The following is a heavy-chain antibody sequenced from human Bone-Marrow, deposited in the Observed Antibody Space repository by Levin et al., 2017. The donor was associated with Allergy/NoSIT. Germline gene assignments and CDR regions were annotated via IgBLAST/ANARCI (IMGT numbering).Heavy chain of an antibody. V-gene: IGHV4-59*01. D-gene: IGHD7-27*01. J-gene: IGHJ2*01. CDR2: VYHSGNT. Sequence: SQTLSLTCTVSGDSISDYYWSWIRQPPGKGLEWIGFVYHSGNTNYNPALKSRATISLDTSKRQFSLKLRSVTAADTAVYYCARDLGITQGYFDFWGRGALVTVSS. CDR3: ARDLGITQGYFDF. CDR1: GDSISDYY.